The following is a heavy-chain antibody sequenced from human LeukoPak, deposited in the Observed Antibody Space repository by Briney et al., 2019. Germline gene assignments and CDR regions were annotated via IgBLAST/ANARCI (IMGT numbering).Heavy chain of an antibody. D-gene: IGHD6-13*01. J-gene: IGHJ3*02. CDR1: GFTFSSYA. Sequence: PGGSLRLSCAASGFTFSSYAMSWVRQAPGKGLEWVSAISGSGGSTYYADSVKGRFTISRDNSKNTLYLQMNSLRAEDTAVYYCAIGYSSSWYARGAFDIWGQGTMVTVSS. CDR2: ISGSGGST. V-gene: IGHV3-23*01. CDR3: AIGYSSSWYARGAFDI.